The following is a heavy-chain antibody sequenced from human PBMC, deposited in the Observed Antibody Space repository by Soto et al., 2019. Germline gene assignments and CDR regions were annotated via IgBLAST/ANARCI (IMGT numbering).Heavy chain of an antibody. J-gene: IGHJ3*02. Sequence: VGSLRLSCAASGFTFSGYYMSWIRQAPGKGLEWVSYISSSGSTIYYADSVKGRFTISRDNAKNSLYLQMNSLRAEDTAVYYCARSGLLRYFDWLSSEHAFDIWGQGTMVTVS. CDR2: ISSSGSTI. CDR3: ARSGLLRYFDWLSSEHAFDI. D-gene: IGHD3-9*01. CDR1: GFTFSGYY. V-gene: IGHV3-11*01.